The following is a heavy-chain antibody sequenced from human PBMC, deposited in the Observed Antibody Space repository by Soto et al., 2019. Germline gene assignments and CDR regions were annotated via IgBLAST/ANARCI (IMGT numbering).Heavy chain of an antibody. CDR3: ARGLGLGDC. V-gene: IGHV1-46*01. CDR2: INPNGGST. J-gene: IGHJ4*03. Sequence: QVQLVQSGAEVKKPGASVKVSCKASGYTFSSYYIHWVRQAPGQGLEWIGIINPNGGSTNYAQNFKGRLTVTGDRSTATVYMDLSALTPDDTAMYYCARGLGLGDCWGKGPWSPSPQ. CDR1: GYTFSSYY. D-gene: IGHD7-27*01.